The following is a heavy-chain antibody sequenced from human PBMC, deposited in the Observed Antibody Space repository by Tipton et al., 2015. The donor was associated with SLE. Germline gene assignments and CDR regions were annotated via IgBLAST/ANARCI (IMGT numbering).Heavy chain of an antibody. CDR2: IYASGST. V-gene: IGHV4-4*07. J-gene: IGHJ4*02. D-gene: IGHD5-12*01. CDR1: GGSISTYY. CDR3: ARDSPIVAGTFDS. Sequence: TLSLTCSVSGGSISTYYWTWIRQPAGEGLEWIGRIYASGSTNYNPSLRSRAAMSVDTSKSHVSLKLTSVTAADTAVYYCARDSPIVAGTFDSWGQGTLVIVSA.